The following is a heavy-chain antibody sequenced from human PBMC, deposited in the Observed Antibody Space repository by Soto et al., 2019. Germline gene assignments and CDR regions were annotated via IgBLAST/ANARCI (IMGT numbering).Heavy chain of an antibody. V-gene: IGHV3-23*01. D-gene: IGHD6-13*01. J-gene: IGHJ4*02. Sequence: HPGGSLRLSCAASGFTFSSYAMSWVRQAPGKGLEWVSAISGSGGSTYYADSVKGRFTISRDNSKNTLYLQMNSLRAEDTAVYYCAKDQILGIFSAAGWPSSFDYWGQGTLVTVSS. CDR2: ISGSGGST. CDR1: GFTFSSYA. CDR3: AKDQILGIFSAAGWPSSFDY.